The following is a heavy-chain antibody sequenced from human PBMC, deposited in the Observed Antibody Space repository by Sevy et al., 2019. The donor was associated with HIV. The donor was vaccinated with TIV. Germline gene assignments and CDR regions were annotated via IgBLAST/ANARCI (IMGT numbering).Heavy chain of an antibody. Sequence: ASVKVSCKASGYTFTGYSMHWVRQAPGQGLEWMGRINPNSGGTNYAQKFQGRVTTTRDTSISTAYMELSRLRSDDTAVYYCARTVEYSSSSPFDPWGQGTLVTVSS. CDR3: ARTVEYSSSSPFDP. D-gene: IGHD6-6*01. V-gene: IGHV1-2*06. CDR2: INPNSGGT. J-gene: IGHJ5*02. CDR1: GYTFTGYS.